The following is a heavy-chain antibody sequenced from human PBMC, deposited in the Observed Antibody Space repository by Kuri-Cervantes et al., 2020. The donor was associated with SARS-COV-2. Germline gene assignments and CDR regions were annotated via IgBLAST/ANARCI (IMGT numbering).Heavy chain of an antibody. CDR1: GFTFSSYS. D-gene: IGHD7-27*01. V-gene: IGHV4-59*12. CDR3: ARELTNWGSGGSAYDAFDI. Sequence: GSLRLSCAASGFTFSSYSMNWIRQPPGKGLEWIGYIYYSGSTNYNPSLKSRVTISVDTSKNQFSLKLSSVTAADTAVYYCARELTNWGSGGSAYDAFDIWGQGTMVTVSS. CDR2: IYYSGST. J-gene: IGHJ3*02.